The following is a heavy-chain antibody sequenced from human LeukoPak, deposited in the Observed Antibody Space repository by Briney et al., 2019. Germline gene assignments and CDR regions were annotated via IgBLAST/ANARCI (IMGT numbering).Heavy chain of an antibody. V-gene: IGHV4-39*01. CDR1: GGSISSSSYY. D-gene: IGHD2-2*01. CDR2: VSYSGTT. CDR3: AKLTCSSTFCPLDY. Sequence: SETLSLTCTVSGGSISSSSYYWGWIRQPPGKGLEWIGTVSYSGTTYYSPSLKSRVTISVDTSKNQFSLRLTSVTAADTALYYCAKLTCSSTFCPLDYWGQGTLVTVSS. J-gene: IGHJ4*02.